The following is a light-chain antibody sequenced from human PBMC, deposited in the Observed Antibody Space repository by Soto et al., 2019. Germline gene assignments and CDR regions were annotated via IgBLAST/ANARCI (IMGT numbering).Light chain of an antibody. CDR3: QQSYSSPPT. Sequence: DIQLTQSPSFLSASVGDRVTITCRASQDISNYLAWYQQKPGKAPKFLIYAASSLQSGVPSRFSGSGSGTDFTLIISTLQPEDFATYYCQQSYSSPPTFGQGTKVDIK. J-gene: IGKJ1*01. CDR1: QDISNY. CDR2: AAS. V-gene: IGKV1-39*01.